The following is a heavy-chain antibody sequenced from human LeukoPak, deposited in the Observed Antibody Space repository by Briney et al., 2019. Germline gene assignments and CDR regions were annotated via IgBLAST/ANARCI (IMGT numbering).Heavy chain of an antibody. D-gene: IGHD4-17*01. V-gene: IGHV1-18*01. J-gene: IGHJ4*02. CDR1: GYTFSSYG. CDR3: ARGVTTSFDH. CDR2: ISAYNGNT. Sequence: ASVKVSCKASGYTFSSYGISWVRQAPGQGLEWMGWISAYNGNTNYVQNLQGRVTMTTDTSTSTAYMELRSLRSDDKAVYYCARGVTTSFDHWGQGTLVTVSS.